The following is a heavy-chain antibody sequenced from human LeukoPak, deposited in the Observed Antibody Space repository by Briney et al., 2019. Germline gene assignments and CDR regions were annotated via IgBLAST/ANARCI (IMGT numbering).Heavy chain of an antibody. CDR3: ASGPGYCGGDCYTAFDP. D-gene: IGHD2-21*01. J-gene: IGHJ5*02. CDR1: GFTFSSYS. CDR2: ISSSSSTI. V-gene: IGHV3-48*01. Sequence: GGSLRLSCAASGFTFSSYSMNWVRQAPGKGLEWVSYISSSSSTIYYADSVKGRFTISRDNAKNSLYLQMNSLRAEDTAVYYCASGPGYCGGDCYTAFDPWGQGTLVTVSS.